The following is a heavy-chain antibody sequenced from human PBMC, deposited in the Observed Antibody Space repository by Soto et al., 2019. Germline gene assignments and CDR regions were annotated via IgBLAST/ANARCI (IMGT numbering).Heavy chain of an antibody. CDR1: EITDSSNH. CDR3: ARDELLWFGVIDY. J-gene: IGHJ4*02. Sequence: PGGSHRQSGADSEITDSSNHLSCVSKAPGKGLEWVAVISYDGSNKYYADSVKGRFTISRDNSKNTLYLQMNSPRAEDTAVYYCARDELLWFGVIDYWGQGTLVTVSS. V-gene: IGHV3-30-3*01. D-gene: IGHD3-10*01. CDR2: ISYDGSNK.